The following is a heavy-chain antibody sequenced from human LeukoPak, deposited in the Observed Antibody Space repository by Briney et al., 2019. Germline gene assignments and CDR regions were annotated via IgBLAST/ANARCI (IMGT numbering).Heavy chain of an antibody. CDR3: ARDGSRGGAPWYFFDC. J-gene: IGHJ4*02. D-gene: IGHD1-26*01. CDR1: GFTFNYYV. CDR2: ISSSSSTI. V-gene: IGHV3-48*04. Sequence: AGGSLRLSCATSGFTFNYYVMKWVRQAPGKGLECLSYISSSSSTIYYADSVKGRFTISRDNAKNSLYLQMNSLRAEDTAVYYCARDGSRGGAPWYFFDCWGQGTLVTVSS.